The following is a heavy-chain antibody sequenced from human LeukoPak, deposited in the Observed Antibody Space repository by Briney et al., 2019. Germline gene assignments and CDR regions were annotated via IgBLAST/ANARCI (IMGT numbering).Heavy chain of an antibody. CDR1: GGTFSSYV. CDR2: IIPIFGTA. D-gene: IGHD6-19*01. CDR3: ARDGKHIAVPGVRYPMVV. Sequence: ASVNVSCTASGGTFSSYVISWVRPAPGQGLEWMGGIIPIFGTANYAQKCQGRVTITADESTSTAYMELSSLRSEDTAVYYCARDGKHIAVPGVRYPMVVWGQGTTVTVS. V-gene: IGHV1-69*13. J-gene: IGHJ6*02.